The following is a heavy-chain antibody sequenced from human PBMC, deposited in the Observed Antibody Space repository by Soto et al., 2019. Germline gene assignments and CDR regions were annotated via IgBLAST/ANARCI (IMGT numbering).Heavy chain of an antibody. V-gene: IGHV3-23*01. CDR3: AKDSSTSYGLDA. CDR1: GFTFSNYD. J-gene: IGHJ6*02. Sequence: EVQLLESGGALVQPGGSLRLSCAASGFTFSNYDMSWVRQAPGKGLEWVSAISGSGGSTYHTDSVKGRFTISRDNSKNTLFLQMNSLRAEDTALYYCAKDSSTSYGLDAWGQGTTVTVSS. CDR2: ISGSGGST.